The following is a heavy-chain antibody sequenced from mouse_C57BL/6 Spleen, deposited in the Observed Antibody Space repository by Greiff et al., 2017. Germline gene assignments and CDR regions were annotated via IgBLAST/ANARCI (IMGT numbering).Heavy chain of an antibody. Sequence: QVQLQQSGAELVRPGASVTLSCKASGYTFTDYEMHWVKQTPVHGLEWIGAIDPETGGTAYNQKFKGKAILTADKSSSTAYMELRSLTSGDSAVYYGTPYGYGWYLDVWGTGTTVTVSS. CDR2: IDPETGGT. D-gene: IGHD2-2*01. J-gene: IGHJ1*03. CDR3: TPYGYGWYLDV. CDR1: GYTFTDYE. V-gene: IGHV1-15*01.